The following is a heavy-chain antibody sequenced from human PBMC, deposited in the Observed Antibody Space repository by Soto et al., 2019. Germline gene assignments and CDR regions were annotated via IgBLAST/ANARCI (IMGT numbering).Heavy chain of an antibody. Sequence: PGGSLRLSCAASGFTFSSYAMSWVRQAPGKGLEWVSAISGSGGSTYYADSVKGRFTISRDNSKNTLYLQMNSLRAEDTAVYYCAKVGFGRYCTNGVCYRIWFDPWGQGTLVTVSS. CDR1: GFTFSSYA. J-gene: IGHJ5*02. CDR3: AKVGFGRYCTNGVCYRIWFDP. V-gene: IGHV3-23*01. D-gene: IGHD2-8*01. CDR2: ISGSGGST.